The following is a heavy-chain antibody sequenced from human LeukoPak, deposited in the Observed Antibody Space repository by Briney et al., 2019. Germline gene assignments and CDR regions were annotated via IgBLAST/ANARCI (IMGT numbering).Heavy chain of an antibody. D-gene: IGHD2-8*01. CDR3: ARDGLGYAIFDI. CDR1: GGSISSYY. J-gene: IGHJ3*02. V-gene: IGHV4-59*01. CDR2: IYYSGST. Sequence: SETLSLTCTVSGGSISSYYWSWIRQPPGKGLEWIGYIYYSGSTTCNPSLKSRVTISVDTSKNQFSLKLSSVTAADTAVYYCARDGLGYAIFDIWGQGTMVTVSS.